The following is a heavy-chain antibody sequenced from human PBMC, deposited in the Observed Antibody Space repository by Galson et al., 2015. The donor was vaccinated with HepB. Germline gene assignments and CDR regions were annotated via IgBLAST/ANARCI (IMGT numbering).Heavy chain of an antibody. CDR2: IYYSGST. Sequence: ETLSLTCTVSGGSISSSSYYWGWIRQPPGKGLEWIGSIYYSGSTYYNPSLKSRVTISVDTSKNQFSLKLSSVTAADTAVYYCARTHLRPLCWFDPWGQGTLVTVSS. V-gene: IGHV4-39*07. D-gene: IGHD5/OR15-5a*01. CDR1: GGSISSSSYY. J-gene: IGHJ5*02. CDR3: ARTHLRPLCWFDP.